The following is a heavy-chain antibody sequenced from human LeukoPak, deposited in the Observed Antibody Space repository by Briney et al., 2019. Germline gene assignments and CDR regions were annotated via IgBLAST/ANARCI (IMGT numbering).Heavy chain of an antibody. D-gene: IGHD2-2*01. CDR2: IYHSGST. V-gene: IGHV4-38-2*01. J-gene: IGHJ4*02. CDR1: GYSISSGYY. Sequence: TETLSLTCAVSGYSISSGYYWGWIRQPPGKGLEWIGSIYHSGSTYYNPSLKSRVTISVDTSKNQFSLKLSSVTAADTAVYYCASLQVPAAIGIDYWGQGTLVTVS. CDR3: ASLQVPAAIGIDY.